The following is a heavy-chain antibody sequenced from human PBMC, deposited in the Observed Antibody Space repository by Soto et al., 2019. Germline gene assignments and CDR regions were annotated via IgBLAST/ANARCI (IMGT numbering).Heavy chain of an antibody. CDR3: ARVAVRLSPNVFDY. CDR1: GYTFINYG. CDR2: ISAYNGNT. V-gene: IGHV1-18*01. D-gene: IGHD3-10*02. J-gene: IGHJ4*02. Sequence: QVQLVQSGAEVKKPGASVKVSCKASGYTFINYGISWVRQAPGQGLEWMGWISAYNGNTNYAQKFQGRITMTTDTSTSTAYMELRSLRSDDTAVYYCARVAVRLSPNVFDYWGQGTLVIVSS.